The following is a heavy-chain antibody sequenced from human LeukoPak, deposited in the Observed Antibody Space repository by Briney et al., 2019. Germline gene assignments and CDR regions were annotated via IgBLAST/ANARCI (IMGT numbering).Heavy chain of an antibody. CDR3: AKTTTESSLYFQH. V-gene: IGHV3-23*01. CDR2: ISGSADTT. Sequence: PGGSLRLSCAASGFTFYNYAMSWVRQAPGKGLEWVSGISGSADTTYYADSVKGRFTISRDNSKNTLSLQMNSLRAEDTAVYYCAKTTTESSLYFQHWGQGTLVTVSS. J-gene: IGHJ1*01. CDR1: GFTFYNYA. D-gene: IGHD1-1*01.